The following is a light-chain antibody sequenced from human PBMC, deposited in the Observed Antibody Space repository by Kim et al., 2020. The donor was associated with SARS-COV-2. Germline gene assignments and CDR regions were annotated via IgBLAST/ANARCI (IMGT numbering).Light chain of an antibody. V-gene: IGKV1-6*01. Sequence: AVKMTQSPSSLSASIGDRVTITCRPSQGIRNDLSWYQQKPGQAPKVLVYAASSLQPGVPSRFSGSGSDTDFTLTISSLQPEDAATYYCLKDYTYPWTFGQGTKVDIK. CDR2: AAS. CDR3: LKDYTYPWT. CDR1: QGIRND. J-gene: IGKJ1*01.